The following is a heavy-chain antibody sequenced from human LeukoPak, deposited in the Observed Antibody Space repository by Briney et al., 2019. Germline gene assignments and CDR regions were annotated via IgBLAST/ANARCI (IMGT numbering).Heavy chain of an antibody. D-gene: IGHD5-18*01. CDR1: GFTFSSYA. CDR3: ARDLRGYSYGLYQY. CDR2: ISGSGGST. V-gene: IGHV3-23*01. J-gene: IGHJ4*02. Sequence: GGSLRLSCAASGFTFSSYAMSWVRQAPGKGLEWVSAISGSGGSTYYADSVKGRFTISRDNSKNTLYLQMNSLRAEDTAVYYCARDLRGYSYGLYQYWGQGTLVTVSS.